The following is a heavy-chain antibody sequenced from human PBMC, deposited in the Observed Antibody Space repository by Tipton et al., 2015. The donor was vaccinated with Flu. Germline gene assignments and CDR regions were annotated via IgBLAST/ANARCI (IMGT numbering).Heavy chain of an antibody. V-gene: IGHV3-33*01. CDR3: ARIEWELRGGVDY. D-gene: IGHD1-26*01. J-gene: IGHJ4*02. Sequence: SLRLSCAASGFTFSSYGMHWVRQAPGKGLEWVAVIWYDGSNKYYADSVKGRFTISRDNSKNTLYLQMNSLRAEDTAVYYYARIEWELRGGVDYWGQGTLVTVSS. CDR1: GFTFSSYG. CDR2: IWYDGSNK.